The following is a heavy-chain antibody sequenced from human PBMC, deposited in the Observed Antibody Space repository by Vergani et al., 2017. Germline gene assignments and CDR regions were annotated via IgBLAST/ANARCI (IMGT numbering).Heavy chain of an antibody. CDR3: ARDDSPLVDY. CDR2: IKQEGSEK. V-gene: IGHV3-7*01. CDR1: GFTFSSYW. Sequence: EVQLVESGGGLVQPGGSLRLSCAASGFTFSSYWLRWVRQAPGKGLEWVANIKQEGSEKYYVDSVQGRFTISRDNAKNSLYLQMNSLRAEDTAVYYCARDDSPLVDYWGQGTLVTVSS. J-gene: IGHJ4*02. D-gene: IGHD5-18*01.